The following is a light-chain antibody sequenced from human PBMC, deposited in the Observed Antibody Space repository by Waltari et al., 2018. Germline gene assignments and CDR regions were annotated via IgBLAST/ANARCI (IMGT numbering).Light chain of an antibody. CDR2: WAS. V-gene: IGKV4-1*01. CDR3: HQHYTTPWT. CDR1: PSFLYTDNNKNY. J-gene: IGKJ1*01. Sequence: DIVMTQSPDSLAVSLGERATINCKSSPSFLYTDNNKNYLTWYQQKPGQSPQLLIYWASTRESGVPDRFIGSGSGTDFTLTISSLQAEDVAVYYCHQHYTTPWTFGQGTQVEL.